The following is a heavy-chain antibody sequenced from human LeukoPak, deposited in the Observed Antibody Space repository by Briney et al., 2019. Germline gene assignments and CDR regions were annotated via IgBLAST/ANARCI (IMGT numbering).Heavy chain of an antibody. CDR2: INPDGRDT. Sequence: GGSLRLSCVVSGFTFNRCWMNWVRQAPGKGLEWVAHINPDGRDTYYVDSVKGRFTISRDNAQNSMYLQTNSLRVEDTAVYYCTSWGDTTAEYFQRWGQGTLVTVSS. D-gene: IGHD2-21*02. CDR3: TSWGDTTAEYFQR. V-gene: IGHV3-7*01. J-gene: IGHJ1*01. CDR1: GFTFNRCW.